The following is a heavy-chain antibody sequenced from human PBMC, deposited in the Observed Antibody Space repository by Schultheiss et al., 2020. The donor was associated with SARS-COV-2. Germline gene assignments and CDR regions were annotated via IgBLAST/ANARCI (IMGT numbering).Heavy chain of an antibody. CDR3: ARERTDWGSFDY. D-gene: IGHD7-27*01. Sequence: SETLSLTCTVSGGSISSYYWSWIRQPPGKGLEWIGYIYYSGSTNYNPSLKSRVTISVDRSKNQFSLKLSSVTAADTAVYYCARERTDWGSFDYWGQGTLVTVSS. V-gene: IGHV4-59*01. CDR1: GGSISSYY. J-gene: IGHJ4*02. CDR2: IYYSGST.